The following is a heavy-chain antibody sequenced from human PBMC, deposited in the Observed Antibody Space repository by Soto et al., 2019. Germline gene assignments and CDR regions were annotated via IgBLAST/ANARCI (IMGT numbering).Heavy chain of an antibody. CDR1: GYTFTSYG. V-gene: IGHV1-18*01. CDR3: ARDIKAAMYPDAFDI. J-gene: IGHJ3*02. D-gene: IGHD2-2*01. Sequence: QVQLVQSGAEVKKPGASVKVSCKASGYTFTSYGISWVRQAPGQGLEWMGWISAYNGKTNYAQKLQGRGTMTTDTSTSAAYMELRSLRSDDTAVYYCARDIKAAMYPDAFDIWGQGTMVTVSS. CDR2: ISAYNGKT.